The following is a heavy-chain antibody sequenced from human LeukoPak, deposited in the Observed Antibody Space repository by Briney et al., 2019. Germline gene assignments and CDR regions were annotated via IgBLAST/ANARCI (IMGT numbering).Heavy chain of an antibody. CDR2: INHSGST. J-gene: IGHJ4*02. CDR1: GGSFSGYY. Sequence: SETLSLTCAVYGGSFSGYYWSWIRQPPGKGLEWIGEINHSGSTNYNPSLKSRVTISVDTSKNQFSLKLSSVTAADTAVYYCARSPKQQLAYFDYWGRGTLVTVSS. CDR3: ARSPKQQLAYFDY. V-gene: IGHV4-34*01. D-gene: IGHD6-13*01.